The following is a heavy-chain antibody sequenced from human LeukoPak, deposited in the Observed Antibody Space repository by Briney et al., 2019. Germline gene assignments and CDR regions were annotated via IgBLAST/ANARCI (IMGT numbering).Heavy chain of an antibody. D-gene: IGHD1-26*01. CDR1: GYTFTGYY. CDR3: ARDGAEGRELQFDY. Sequence: GASVKVSCKASGYTFTGYYMHWVRQAPGQGLEWMGWINPNSGGTNYAQKLQGRVTMTRDTSISTAYMELSRLRSDDTAVYYCARDGAEGRELQFDYWGQETLVTVPS. J-gene: IGHJ4*02. CDR2: INPNSGGT. V-gene: IGHV1-2*02.